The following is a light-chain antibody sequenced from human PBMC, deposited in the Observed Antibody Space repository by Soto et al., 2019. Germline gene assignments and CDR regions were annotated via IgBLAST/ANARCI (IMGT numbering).Light chain of an antibody. J-gene: IGLJ1*01. Sequence: QSALTQPASLSGSPGQSITISCTGTSSDIGAYDYVSWYLQYPDKAPQLLIYYVDHRPSGVSSRFSGSRSGNTASLTISGLQAEDEDDYYCCSYADGSIYFFGTGTKVTVL. CDR1: SSDIGAYDY. CDR3: CSYADGSIYF. V-gene: IGLV2-14*03. CDR2: YVD.